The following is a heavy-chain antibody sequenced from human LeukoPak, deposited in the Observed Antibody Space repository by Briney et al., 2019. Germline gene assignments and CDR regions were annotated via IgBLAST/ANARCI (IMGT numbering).Heavy chain of an antibody. CDR1: GDRVSSNSAA. D-gene: IGHD2-21*01. J-gene: IGHJ5*02. CDR2: TVYRSKWYY. CDR3: ARSTALVGDDWVDP. V-gene: IGHV6-1*01. Sequence: SQTLSLTCAISGDRVSSNSAAWNWIRQSPPRGLQWLGRTVYRSKWYYDYAVSVQSRITINADTSKNQFSLPLNSASPEDTAVYYCARSTALVGDDWVDPWGQGTLVTVSS.